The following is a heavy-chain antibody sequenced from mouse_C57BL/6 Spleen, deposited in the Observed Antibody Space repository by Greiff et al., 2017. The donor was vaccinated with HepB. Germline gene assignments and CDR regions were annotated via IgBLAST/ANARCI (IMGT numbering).Heavy chain of an antibody. J-gene: IGHJ2*01. CDR1: GYAFTNYL. D-gene: IGHD4-1*01. V-gene: IGHV1-54*01. CDR2: INPGSGGT. Sequence: VQLQQSGAELVRPGTSVKVSCKASGYAFTNYLIEWVKQRPGQGLEWIGVINPGSGGTNYNEKFKGKATLTADKSSSTAYMQLSSLTSEESAVYFCTRLGLTADYWGQGTTLTVSS. CDR3: TRLGLTADY.